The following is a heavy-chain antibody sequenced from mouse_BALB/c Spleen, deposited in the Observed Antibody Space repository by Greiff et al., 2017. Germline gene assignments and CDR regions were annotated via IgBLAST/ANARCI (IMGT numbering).Heavy chain of an antibody. J-gene: IGHJ2*01. CDR3: ARDRGGNYCYFDY. CDR1: GFSLTSYG. D-gene: IGHD2-1*01. CDR2: IWAGGST. V-gene: IGHV2-9*02. Sequence: VQGVESGPGLVAPSQSLSITCTVSGFSLTSYGVHWVRQPPGKGLEWLGVIWAGGSTNYNSALMSRLSISKDNSKSQVFLKMNSLQTDDTAMYYCARDRGGNYCYFDYWGQGTTLTVSS.